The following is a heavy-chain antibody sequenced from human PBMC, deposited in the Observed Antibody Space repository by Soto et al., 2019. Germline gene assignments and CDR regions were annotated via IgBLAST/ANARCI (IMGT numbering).Heavy chain of an antibody. V-gene: IGHV4-34*09. J-gene: IGHJ4*02. CDR3: ARAFSRLHPIDY. D-gene: IGHD5-12*01. CDR1: GGSFSGYY. Sequence: PSETLSLTCAVYGGSFSGYYWSWIRQPPGKGLEWIGEINHSGSTNYNPSLKSRVTISVDTSKNQFSLKLSSVTAADTAVYYCARAFSRLHPIDYWGQGTLVTVSS. CDR2: INHSGST.